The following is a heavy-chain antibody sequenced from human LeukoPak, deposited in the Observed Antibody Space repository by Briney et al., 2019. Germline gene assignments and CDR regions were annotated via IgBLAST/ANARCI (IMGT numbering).Heavy chain of an antibody. Sequence: GGSLRLSCAVSGFTFTNYGMLWVRQAPGKGLEWVAFIRYDGSHNYHADSVKGRFTISRDISKNTLFLQMNSLRPEDTAVYYCAKDKGGARIYFDSWGQGTLVTVSS. CDR3: AKDKGGARIYFDS. V-gene: IGHV3-30*02. D-gene: IGHD1-26*01. CDR2: IRYDGSHN. CDR1: GFTFTNYG. J-gene: IGHJ4*02.